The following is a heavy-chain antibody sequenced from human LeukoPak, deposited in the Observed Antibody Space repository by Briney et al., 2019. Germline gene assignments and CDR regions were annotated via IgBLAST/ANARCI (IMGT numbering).Heavy chain of an antibody. CDR1: GFTFSKSG. CDR2: IQHDGTNK. Sequence: GGSLRLSCVVSGFTFSKSGMHWVRQAPGKGLEWVAFIQHDGTNKYYADSVKGRFTISRDDSKNTLYLQMNSLRAEDTAVYYCAREAYYDFWSGYFPLPTYYYYYMDVWGKGTTVTVSS. D-gene: IGHD3-3*01. J-gene: IGHJ6*03. CDR3: AREAYYDFWSGYFPLPTYYYYYMDV. V-gene: IGHV3-30*02.